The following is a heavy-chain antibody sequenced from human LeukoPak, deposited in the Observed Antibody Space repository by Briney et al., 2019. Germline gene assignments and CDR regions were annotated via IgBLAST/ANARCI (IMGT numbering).Heavy chain of an antibody. V-gene: IGHV1-8*01. Sequence: ASVKVSCKASGYTFTSYDINWVRQATGQGLEWMGWMNPNSGNTGYAQKFQGRVTMTRNTSISTAYMELSSLRSEDTAVYYCARGRSAIFGVVIIRWFDPWGQGTVVTVSS. D-gene: IGHD3-3*01. J-gene: IGHJ5*02. CDR1: GYTFTSYD. CDR2: MNPNSGNT. CDR3: ARGRSAIFGVVIIRWFDP.